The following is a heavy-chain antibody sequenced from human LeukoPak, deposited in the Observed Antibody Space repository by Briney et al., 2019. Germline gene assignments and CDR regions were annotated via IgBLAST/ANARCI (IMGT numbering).Heavy chain of an antibody. V-gene: IGHV3-73*01. D-gene: IGHD3-22*01. CDR3: TRKRDSSGYPIDY. CDR1: GFTFSDSA. Sequence: GSLRLSCAASGFTFSDSAMHWVRQASGKGLEWVGRIRSKANNYATAYGESVKGRFTISRDDSKNTAYLQMNSLKTEDTAVYYCTRKRDSSGYPIDYWGQGTLVTVSS. CDR2: IRSKANNYAT. J-gene: IGHJ4*02.